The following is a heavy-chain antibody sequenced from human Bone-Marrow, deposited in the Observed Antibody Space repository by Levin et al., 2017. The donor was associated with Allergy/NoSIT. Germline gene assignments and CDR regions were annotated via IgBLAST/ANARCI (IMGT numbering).Heavy chain of an antibody. CDR2: MRDSGGST. CDR3: ARQVGTTHYFDY. Sequence: GGSLRLSCAASGFAFSTSEMSWVRQAPGKGLEWVSGMRDSGGSTYCADSVKGRFTISRDYSMNTLYLQMDSLRADDTAVYYCARQVGTTHYFDYWGQGTLVTVSS. D-gene: IGHD1-26*01. CDR1: GFAFSTSE. V-gene: IGHV3-23*01. J-gene: IGHJ4*02.